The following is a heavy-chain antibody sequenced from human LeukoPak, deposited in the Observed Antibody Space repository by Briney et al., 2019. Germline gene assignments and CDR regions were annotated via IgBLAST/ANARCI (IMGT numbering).Heavy chain of an antibody. CDR3: ARDLPIYYDSSGYYGTYFDY. CDR2: INPNSGGT. D-gene: IGHD3-22*01. V-gene: IGHV1-2*02. CDR1: GYTFTGYY. J-gene: IGHJ4*02. Sequence: GASVKVSCKASGYTFTGYYMHWVRQAPGQGLEWMGWINPNSGGTNYAQKFQGRVTMTRDTSISTAYMELSRLRSDDTAVYYCARDLPIYYDSSGYYGTYFDYWGQGTLVTVSS.